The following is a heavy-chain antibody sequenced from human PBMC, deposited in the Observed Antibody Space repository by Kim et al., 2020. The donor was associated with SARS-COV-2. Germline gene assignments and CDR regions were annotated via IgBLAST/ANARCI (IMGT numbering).Heavy chain of an antibody. Sequence: GGSLRLSCAASGFTFSSYGMHWVRQAPGKGLEWVAVISYDGSNKYYADSVKGRFTISRDNSKNTLYLQMNSLRAEDTAVYYCAKAGGGQNDYGDYEDFDYWGQGTLVTVSS. CDR3: AKAGGGQNDYGDYEDFDY. CDR1: GFTFSSYG. J-gene: IGHJ4*02. D-gene: IGHD4-17*01. V-gene: IGHV3-30*18. CDR2: ISYDGSNK.